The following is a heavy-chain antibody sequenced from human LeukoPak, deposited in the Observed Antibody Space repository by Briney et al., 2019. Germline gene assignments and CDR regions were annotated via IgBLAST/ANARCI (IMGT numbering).Heavy chain of an antibody. Sequence: PGASVKVSCKASDYTFTSYDISWVRQAPGQGLEWMGWIGAYNGNTNYPQKLQGRVTMTTDTSTSTAYMELRSLRSDDTAVYYCARLQANSYGMDVWGKGTTVTVSS. D-gene: IGHD1-1*01. CDR3: ARLQANSYGMDV. CDR2: IGAYNGNT. J-gene: IGHJ6*04. CDR1: DYTFTSYD. V-gene: IGHV1-18*04.